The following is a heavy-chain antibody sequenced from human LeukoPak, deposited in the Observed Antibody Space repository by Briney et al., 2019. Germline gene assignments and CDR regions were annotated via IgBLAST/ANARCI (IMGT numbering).Heavy chain of an antibody. CDR2: ISYDGSNK. CDR3: ARDSMLGNEQNVPDAFDI. D-gene: IGHD1-1*01. CDR1: GFTFSSYA. Sequence: GGSLGLSCAASGFTFSSYAMHWVRQAPGKGLEWVAVISYDGSNKYYADSVKGRFTISRDNSKNTLYLQMNSLRAEDTAVYYCARDSMLGNEQNVPDAFDIWGQGTMVTVSS. J-gene: IGHJ3*02. V-gene: IGHV3-30-3*01.